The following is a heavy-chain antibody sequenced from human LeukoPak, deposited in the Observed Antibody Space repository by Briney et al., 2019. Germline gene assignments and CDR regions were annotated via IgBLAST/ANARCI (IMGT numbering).Heavy chain of an antibody. CDR2: ISCYNGDT. Sequence: ASVKVSCKASGYTLTSNGITWVRQAPGQGLEWVGWISCYNGDTKYAQKFQGRVTVTTDTSTSTAYMELRSLRSDDTAVYYCARDGGTAGYSSGSDYWGQGTLVTVSS. CDR1: GYTLTSNG. D-gene: IGHD5-18*01. J-gene: IGHJ4*02. V-gene: IGHV1-18*01. CDR3: ARDGGTAGYSSGSDY.